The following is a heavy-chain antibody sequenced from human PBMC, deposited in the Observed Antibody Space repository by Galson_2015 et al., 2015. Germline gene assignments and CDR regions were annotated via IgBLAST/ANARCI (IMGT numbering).Heavy chain of an antibody. J-gene: IGHJ6*02. CDR3: ARAQTIAAAGTYYYGMDV. V-gene: IGHV6-1*01. Sequence: CAISGDSVSSNSAAWNWIRQSPSRGLEWLGRTYYRSKWYNDYAVSVKSRITINPDTSKNQSSLQLNSVTPEDTAVYYCARAQTIAAAGTYYYGMDVWGQGTTVTVSS. D-gene: IGHD6-13*01. CDR2: TYYRSKWYN. CDR1: GDSVSSNSAA.